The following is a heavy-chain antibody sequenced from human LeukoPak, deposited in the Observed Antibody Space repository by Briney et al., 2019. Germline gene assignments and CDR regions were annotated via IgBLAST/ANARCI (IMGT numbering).Heavy chain of an antibody. J-gene: IGHJ6*02. Sequence: SETLSLSCTVSGGSISSYYWSWIRQPAGKGLEWIGRIYTSGSTNYNPSLKSRVTMSVDTSKSQFSPKLSSVTAADTAVYYCARAGALVVVPAATSNHYYYGMDVWGQGTTVTVSS. CDR2: IYTSGST. D-gene: IGHD2-2*01. V-gene: IGHV4-4*07. CDR3: ARAGALVVVPAATSNHYYYGMDV. CDR1: GGSISSYY.